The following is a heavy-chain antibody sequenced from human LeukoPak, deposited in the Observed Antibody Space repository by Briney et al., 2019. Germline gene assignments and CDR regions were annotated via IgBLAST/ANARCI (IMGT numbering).Heavy chain of an antibody. CDR1: GYSISSGYY. V-gene: IGHV4-38-2*01. CDR3: ARMSNLLPDY. CDR2: IYHSGST. Sequence: SETLSPTCAVSGYSISSGYYWGWIRPPPGKGLEWIGSIYHSGSTYYNPSLKSRVTISVDTSKNHFSLKLSSVTAADTAVYYCARMSNLLPDYWGQGTLVTVSS. D-gene: IGHD4/OR15-4a*01. J-gene: IGHJ4*02.